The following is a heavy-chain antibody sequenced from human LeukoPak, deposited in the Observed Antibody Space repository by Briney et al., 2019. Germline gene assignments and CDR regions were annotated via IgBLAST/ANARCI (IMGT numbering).Heavy chain of an antibody. CDR3: ARVHGWLYDY. CDR2: IYTSGST. J-gene: IGHJ4*02. Sequence: SETLSLTCTVSGGSISSGSYYWSWIRQPAGTGLEWIGRIYTSGSTNYNPSLKSRVTISVDTSKNQFSLKLSSVTAADTAVYYCARVHGWLYDYWGQGTLVTVSS. CDR1: GGSISSGSYY. D-gene: IGHD5-24*01. V-gene: IGHV4-61*02.